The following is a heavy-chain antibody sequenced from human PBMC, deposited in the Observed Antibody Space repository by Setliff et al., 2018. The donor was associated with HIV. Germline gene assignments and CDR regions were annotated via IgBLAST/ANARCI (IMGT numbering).Heavy chain of an antibody. Sequence: PGESLKISCKGSGYRFTSHYIAWVRQMPGKGLEWMGIIYPGDPETRYSPSFQGHVTFSADEAFSTAYLQWSSLKPSDTAMYYCARQMRTIEGGALDIWGQGTLVTVSS. CDR3: ARQMRTIEGGALDI. D-gene: IGHD1-1*01. V-gene: IGHV5-51*01. J-gene: IGHJ3*02. CDR2: IYPGDPET. CDR1: GYRFTSHY.